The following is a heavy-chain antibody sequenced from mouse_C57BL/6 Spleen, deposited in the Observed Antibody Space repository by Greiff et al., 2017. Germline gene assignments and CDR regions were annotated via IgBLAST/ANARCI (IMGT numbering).Heavy chain of an antibody. CDR2: ISSGSSTF. Sequence: EVQLVESGGGLVKPGGSLKLSCAASGFTFSDYGMHWVRQAPEKGLEWVAYISSGSSTFYYADTVKGRFTISRDNAKNTLFLQMTNLRSEDTAMYYCATIYDGYYDAMDYWGQGTSVTVS. V-gene: IGHV5-17*01. CDR3: ATIYDGYYDAMDY. J-gene: IGHJ4*01. CDR1: GFTFSDYG. D-gene: IGHD2-3*01.